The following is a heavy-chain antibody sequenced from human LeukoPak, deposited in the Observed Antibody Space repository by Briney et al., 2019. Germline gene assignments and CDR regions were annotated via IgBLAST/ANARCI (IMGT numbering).Heavy chain of an antibody. J-gene: IGHJ1*01. CDR3: AKDLDSTDLYDNAD. CDR2: IGTNEART. D-gene: IGHD2/OR15-2a*01. Sequence: GGSLRLSCVASGFTFSRYAMNWVRQTPGKRLEWVSLIGTNEARTHYADSVKGRFTISRDNSKNTLFLQMHSMRAEDTAVYYCAKDLDSTDLYDNADWGQGTLVTVSS. CDR1: GFTFSRYA. V-gene: IGHV3-23*01.